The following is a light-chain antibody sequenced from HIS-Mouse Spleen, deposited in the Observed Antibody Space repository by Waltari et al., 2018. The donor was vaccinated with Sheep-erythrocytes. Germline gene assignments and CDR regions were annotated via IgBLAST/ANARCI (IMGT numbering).Light chain of an antibody. CDR1: SSDVGGYNY. V-gene: IGLV2-11*01. Sequence: QSALTQPRSVSGSPGQSVTISCTGTSSDVGGYNYVSWYQQNPGKAPKLMIYDVSKRPSGVPYRFSGSKSGNTASLPISGLQAEDAADYYCCSYAGSYNHVFATGTKVTVL. CDR2: DVS. CDR3: CSYAGSYNHV. J-gene: IGLJ1*01.